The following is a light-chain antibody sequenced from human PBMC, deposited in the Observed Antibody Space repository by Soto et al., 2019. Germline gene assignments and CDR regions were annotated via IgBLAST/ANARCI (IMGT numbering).Light chain of an antibody. CDR3: QQYSDWPQIT. Sequence: EIVMSQSPVTLSVSPGERATLSCRASQSVSSNLAWYQQKPGQAPRLLIYGASTRATGIPARFSGSGSGTECTLTISSLQSEDFAVYYCQQYSDWPQITFGQGTRLEIK. V-gene: IGKV3-15*01. CDR2: GAS. CDR1: QSVSSN. J-gene: IGKJ5*01.